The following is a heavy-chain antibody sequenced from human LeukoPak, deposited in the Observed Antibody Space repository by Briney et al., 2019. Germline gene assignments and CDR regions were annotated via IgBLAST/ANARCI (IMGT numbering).Heavy chain of an antibody. CDR2: ISYDGSNK. Sequence: GGSLRLSCAGSGFNFTSYSMNWVRQAPGKGLEWVAVISYDGSNKYYADSVKGRFTISRDNSKNTLYLQMNSLRAEDTAVYYCAKGEAVVVPAAMTSLDYWGQGTLVTVSS. CDR3: AKGEAVVVPAAMTSLDY. D-gene: IGHD2-2*01. V-gene: IGHV3-30*18. J-gene: IGHJ4*02. CDR1: GFNFTSYS.